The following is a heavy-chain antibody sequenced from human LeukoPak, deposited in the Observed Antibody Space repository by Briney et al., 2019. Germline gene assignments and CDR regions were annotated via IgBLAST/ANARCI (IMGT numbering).Heavy chain of an antibody. J-gene: IGHJ4*02. Sequence: ASVKVSCKASGYTFTSYGISWVRQAPGQGLEWMGWISAYNGNTNYAQKFQGRVTITTDESTSTAYMEVSSLRSEDTAVYYCGRKAGDCGGGSCYSIDYWGQGTLVTVSS. D-gene: IGHD2-15*01. CDR1: GYTFTSYG. V-gene: IGHV1-18*01. CDR2: ISAYNGNT. CDR3: GRKAGDCGGGSCYSIDY.